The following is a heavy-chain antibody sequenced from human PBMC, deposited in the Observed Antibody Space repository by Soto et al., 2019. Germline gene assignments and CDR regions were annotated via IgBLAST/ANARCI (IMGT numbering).Heavy chain of an antibody. J-gene: IGHJ6*03. Sequence: ASVKVSCKASGYTFTSYGISWVRQAPGQGLEWMGWISAYNGNTNYAQKLQGRVTMTTDTSTSTAYMELRSLRSDDTAVYYCAREGGYCTNGVCAFYYYYYYMDVWGKGTTVTVSS. D-gene: IGHD2-8*01. CDR3: AREGGYCTNGVCAFYYYYYYMDV. V-gene: IGHV1-18*01. CDR1: GYTFTSYG. CDR2: ISAYNGNT.